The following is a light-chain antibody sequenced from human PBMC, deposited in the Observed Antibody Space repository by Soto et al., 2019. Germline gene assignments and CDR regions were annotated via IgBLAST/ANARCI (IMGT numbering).Light chain of an antibody. CDR1: QRVSSK. J-gene: IGKJ1*01. CDR2: DAS. V-gene: IGKV3D-15*01. CDR3: QQYNNWHSWT. Sequence: ILMTQSPATLSVSPGERATVSWGARQRVSSKLAWYQQKPGQAPRLLIYDASNRATGIPARFSGSGSATDFTLTISSLETEDFAAYYCQQYNNWHSWTFGQGTKVDIK.